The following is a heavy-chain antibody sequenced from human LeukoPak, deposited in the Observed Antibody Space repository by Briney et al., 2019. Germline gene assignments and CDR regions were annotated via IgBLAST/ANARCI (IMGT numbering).Heavy chain of an antibody. D-gene: IGHD1-20*01. CDR3: ARETNNWALDY. CDR2: IQYSGNT. CDR1: GGSISTYY. J-gene: IGHJ4*02. Sequence: SETLSLTCTMSGGSISTYYWSWIRQSPGKGLEWIGFIQYSGNTKSNPSLTGRVTISLDMSKNQFSLRLTSVTAADTAVYYCARETNNWALDYWGQGTLVTVSS. V-gene: IGHV4-59*01.